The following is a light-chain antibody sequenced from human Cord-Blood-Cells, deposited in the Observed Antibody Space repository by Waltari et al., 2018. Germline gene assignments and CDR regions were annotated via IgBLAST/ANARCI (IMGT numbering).Light chain of an antibody. J-gene: IGLJ3*02. V-gene: IGLV2-14*03. CDR2: DVS. CDR3: SSYTSSSTLV. Sequence: QSALTQPASVSGSPGQSITMSCTGTSSDVGGYNYVSWYQQHPGKASKLRIYDVSNRPSGVSNRFSGSKSGNTASLTISGLQAEDKADYYCSSYTSSSTLVFGGGTKLTVL. CDR1: SSDVGGYNY.